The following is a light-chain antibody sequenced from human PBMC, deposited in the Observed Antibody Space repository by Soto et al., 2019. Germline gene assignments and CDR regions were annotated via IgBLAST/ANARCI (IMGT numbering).Light chain of an antibody. CDR1: QSVNSNY. V-gene: IGKV3-20*01. J-gene: IGKJ2*01. Sequence: EIVLTQSPGTLSLSPGERATLSCRASQSVNSNYLAWYQQTPGQVPRPLIYGASIRSDGVPDRLSGSGSGTDFTLTISRLEPEDYAVYYCQQYGTSPHTFGPGTKLAIK. CDR2: GAS. CDR3: QQYGTSPHT.